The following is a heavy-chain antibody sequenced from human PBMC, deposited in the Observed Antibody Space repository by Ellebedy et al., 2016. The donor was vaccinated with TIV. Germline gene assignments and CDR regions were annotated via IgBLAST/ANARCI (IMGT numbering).Heavy chain of an antibody. J-gene: IGHJ4*02. V-gene: IGHV4-59*01. D-gene: IGHD2-2*01. Sequence: MPSETLSLTCTVPGGSIRNYYCTWIRQPPGKGLDWIGHMYYSGSSNYNPSLKSRVTMSIDTSKNQFSLKMSSVTAADTAVYYCAASESADSDYWGPGTLVTVSS. CDR3: AASESADSDY. CDR2: MYYSGSS. CDR1: GGSIRNYY.